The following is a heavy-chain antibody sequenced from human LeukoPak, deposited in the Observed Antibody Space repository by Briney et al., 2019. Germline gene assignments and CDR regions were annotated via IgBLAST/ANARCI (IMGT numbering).Heavy chain of an antibody. D-gene: IGHD1-14*01. Sequence: SETLSLTCTVSGGSISTYYWSWIRQPPGKGLEWIGYIYYSGSTNYNPSLKSRITISVDTSKNQFSLKLSSVTAADTAVYYCARSYNWNHGVGYWGQGTLVTVSS. V-gene: IGHV4-59*01. CDR3: ARSYNWNHGVGY. J-gene: IGHJ4*02. CDR2: IYYSGST. CDR1: GGSISTYY.